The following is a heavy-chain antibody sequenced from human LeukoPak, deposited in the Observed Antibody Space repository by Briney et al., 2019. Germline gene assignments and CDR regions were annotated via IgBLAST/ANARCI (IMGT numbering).Heavy chain of an antibody. CDR1: GGSISSTGFH. D-gene: IGHD3-16*02. CDR2: IFDSGNT. J-gene: IGHJ4*02. V-gene: IGHV4-39*01. Sequence: SETLSLACSVSGGSISSTGFHWGWLRQPPGKGLEWVGTIFDSGNTIYNPSLTGRVTISVDVSQNQITLKLTSVTAADTAVYYCARRRGASVYRDSWGQGTPVTVSS. CDR3: ARRRGASVYRDS.